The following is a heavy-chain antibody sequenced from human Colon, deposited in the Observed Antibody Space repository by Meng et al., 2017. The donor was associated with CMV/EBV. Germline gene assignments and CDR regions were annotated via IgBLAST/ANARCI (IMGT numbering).Heavy chain of an antibody. J-gene: IGHJ5*02. Sequence: SAGSISSSSYSWGWVRQPPGKGLEWIGSIYYSGDTYYNESLKSRVTMSLDTSTNQVSLKLNYVTAADTAVYYCARDRRPFGDYRLDQWGQGTLVTVSS. D-gene: IGHD4-17*01. CDR2: IYYSGDT. V-gene: IGHV4-39*07. CDR1: AGSISSSSYS. CDR3: ARDRRPFGDYRLDQ.